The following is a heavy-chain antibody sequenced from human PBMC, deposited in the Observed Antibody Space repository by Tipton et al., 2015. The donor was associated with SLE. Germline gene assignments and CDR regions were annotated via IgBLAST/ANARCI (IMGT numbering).Heavy chain of an antibody. CDR1: GGSISSGGYY. D-gene: IGHD3-3*01. J-gene: IGHJ4*02. CDR3: ARVSRFLEMGYFDY. CDR2: IYYSGST. Sequence: LRLSCTVSGGSISSGGYYWSWIRQHPGKGLEWIGSIYYSGSTYYNPSLKSRVTISVDTSKNQFSLKLSSVTAADTAVYYCARVSRFLEMGYFDYWGQGTLVTVSS. V-gene: IGHV4-39*07.